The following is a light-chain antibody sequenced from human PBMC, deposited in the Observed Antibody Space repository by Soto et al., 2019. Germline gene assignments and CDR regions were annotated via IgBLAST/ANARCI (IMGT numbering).Light chain of an antibody. J-gene: IGLJ1*01. CDR2: DVS. V-gene: IGLV2-14*01. CDR3: SSYTSSVSNV. Sequence: QSALTQPASVSGSPGQSITISCTGTYSDVGAYNYVCWHQQHPGKAPKLLFYDVSSRPSGVSNRFSASKSCNMAFLTISGLQAEDEADYYCSSYTSSVSNVFGTGTKLTVL. CDR1: YSDVGAYNY.